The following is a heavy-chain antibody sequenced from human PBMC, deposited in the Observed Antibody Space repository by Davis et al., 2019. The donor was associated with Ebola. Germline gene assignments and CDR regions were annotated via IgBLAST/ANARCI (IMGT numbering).Heavy chain of an antibody. CDR3: ARSFREVPAANDH. V-gene: IGHV3-30-3*01. CDR2: ISYDGSNK. D-gene: IGHD2-2*01. CDR1: GFTFNTYA. J-gene: IGHJ4*02. Sequence: GESLKISCAASGFTFNTYAMHWVRQAPGKGLEWVAVISYDGSNKYYADSVKGRFTISRDNSKNTLYLQMNSLRAEDTAVYYCARSFREVPAANDHWGQGTLVTVSS.